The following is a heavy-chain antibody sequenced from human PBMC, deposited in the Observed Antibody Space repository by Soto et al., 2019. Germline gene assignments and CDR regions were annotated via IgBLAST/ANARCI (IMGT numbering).Heavy chain of an antibody. CDR3: ARDRGYCSGGTCFLTREIDY. Sequence: QVQLVESGGGVVQPGRSLRLSCAASGLTFSNHGMHWVRQAPGKGLEWVAVIWYDGSNQYYGDSVKGRFTISRDNSRNTLYLQMNSLRAEDTAVYYCARDRGYCSGGTCFLTREIDYWGQGTLVTVSS. J-gene: IGHJ4*02. CDR2: IWYDGSNQ. V-gene: IGHV3-33*01. CDR1: GLTFSNHG. D-gene: IGHD2-15*01.